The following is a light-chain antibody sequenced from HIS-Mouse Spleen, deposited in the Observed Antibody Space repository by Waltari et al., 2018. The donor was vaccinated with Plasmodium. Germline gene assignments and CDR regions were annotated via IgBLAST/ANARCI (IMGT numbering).Light chain of an antibody. CDR2: EGS. Sequence: QSALTQPASVSGSPGQSITISCTGTSGDVGGYNFFSWYQQHPGKAPKLMIYEGSKRPSGVSNRFSGSKSGNTASLTISGLQAEDEADYYCCSYAGSSTFVFGGGTKLTVL. V-gene: IGLV2-23*03. J-gene: IGLJ3*02. CDR1: SGDVGGYNF. CDR3: CSYAGSSTFV.